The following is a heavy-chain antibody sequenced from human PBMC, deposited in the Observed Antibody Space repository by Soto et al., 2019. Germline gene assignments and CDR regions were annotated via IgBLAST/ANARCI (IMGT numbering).Heavy chain of an antibody. CDR3: ARGVSAGVDY. CDR2: MEPSTGRT. V-gene: IGHV1-8*01. CDR1: GYRFTRLD. D-gene: IGHD1-26*01. J-gene: IGHJ4*02. Sequence: ASVKVSCKASGYRFTRLDISWVRQTAGQGLEWMGWMEPSTGRTGYAQKFQGRVTMTRDTSINTAYMELTTLTSDDTAFYYCARGVSAGVDYWGQGTLVTVSS.